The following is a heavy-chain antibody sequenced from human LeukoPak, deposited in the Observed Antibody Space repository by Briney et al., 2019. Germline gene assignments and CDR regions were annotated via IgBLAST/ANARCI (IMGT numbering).Heavy chain of an antibody. CDR2: IIPIFGIA. CDR3: ARYQNSSYDY. V-gene: IGHV1-69*04. D-gene: IGHD3-22*01. J-gene: IGHJ4*02. CDR1: GGSFSSYA. Sequence: ASVKVSCKASGGSFSSYAISWVRQAPGQGLEWVGRIIPIFGIANYAQKFQGRVTITADKYTSTAYMELSSLRSEDTAVYYCARYQNSSYDYWGQGTLVTVSS.